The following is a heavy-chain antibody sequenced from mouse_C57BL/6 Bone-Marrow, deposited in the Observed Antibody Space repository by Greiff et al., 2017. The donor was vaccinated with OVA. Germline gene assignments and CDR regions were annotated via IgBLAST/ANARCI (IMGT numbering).Heavy chain of an antibody. D-gene: IGHD4-1*01. CDR3: AREGLGRSFAY. CDR2: INYDGSST. J-gene: IGHJ3*01. V-gene: IGHV5-16*01. Sequence: EVQRVESEGGLVQPGSSMKLSCTASGFTFSDYYMAWVRQVPEKGLEWVANINYDGSSTYYLDSLKSRFIISRDNAKNILYLQMSSLKSEDTATYYCAREGLGRSFAYWGQGTLVTVSA. CDR1: GFTFSDYY.